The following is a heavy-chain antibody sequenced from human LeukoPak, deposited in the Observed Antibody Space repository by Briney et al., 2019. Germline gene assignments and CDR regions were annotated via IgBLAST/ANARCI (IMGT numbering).Heavy chain of an antibody. Sequence: ASVKVSCKASGGTFSSYDINWVRQATGQGLEWMGWMNPNSGNTGYAQKFQGRVTMTRNTSIGTAYMELSSLRSEDTAVYYCASHWGYGSSGSFDYWGQGTLVTVSS. CDR1: GGTFSSYD. CDR3: ASHWGYGSSGSFDY. J-gene: IGHJ4*02. CDR2: MNPNSGNT. D-gene: IGHD6-6*01. V-gene: IGHV1-8*02.